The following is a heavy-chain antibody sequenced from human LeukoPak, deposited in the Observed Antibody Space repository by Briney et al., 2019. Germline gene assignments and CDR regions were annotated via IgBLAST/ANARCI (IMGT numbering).Heavy chain of an antibody. CDR2: ITSTSDTI. J-gene: IGHJ3*02. CDR1: GFTFSDYS. CDR3: AIGSPFEAFDI. Sequence: GGSLRLSCEASGFTFSDYSMNWVRQAPGEGLEWLSYITSTSDTIYYADSVEGRFTSSRDNAKNSVYLQMNSLRAEGTAVYYCAIGSPFEAFDIWGQGTMVTVSS. V-gene: IGHV3-48*01.